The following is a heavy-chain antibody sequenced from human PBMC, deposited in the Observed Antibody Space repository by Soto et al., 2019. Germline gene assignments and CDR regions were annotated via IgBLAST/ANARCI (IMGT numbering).Heavy chain of an antibody. J-gene: IGHJ6*02. CDR1: GGTFSSYA. V-gene: IGHV1-69*13. CDR3: ARGLDCGGDCYPYYYYYGMDV. CDR2: IIPIFGTA. Sequence: SVKVSCKASGGTFSSYAISWVRQAPGQGLEWMGGIIPIFGTANYAQKFQGRVTITADESTSTAYMELSSLRSEDTAVYYCARGLDCGGDCYPYYYYYGMDVWGQGTTVTVSS. D-gene: IGHD2-21*02.